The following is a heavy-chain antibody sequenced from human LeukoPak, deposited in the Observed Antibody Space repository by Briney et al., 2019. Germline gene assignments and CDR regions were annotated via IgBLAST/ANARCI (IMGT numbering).Heavy chain of an antibody. CDR1: GDSVSSDSAA. D-gene: IGHD1-1*01. CDR3: ARAVAGTEGWFNS. J-gene: IGHJ5*01. V-gene: IGHV6-1*01. Sequence: SQTLSLTCAISGDSVSSDSAAWNWIRQSPSRGLEWLGRTHYRSKWYNDYSAFVKSRIIINPDTSKNQFSLQLNSVTPEDAAVYYCARAVAGTEGWFNSWGQGTLVTVSS. CDR2: THYRSKWYN.